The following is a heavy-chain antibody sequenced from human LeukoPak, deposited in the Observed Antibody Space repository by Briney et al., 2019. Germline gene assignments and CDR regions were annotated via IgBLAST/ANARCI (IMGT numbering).Heavy chain of an antibody. CDR1: GYSFTNYW. CDR3: SKVTSATGGAFDI. V-gene: IGHV5-51*01. CDR2: IYPGDSDT. D-gene: IGHD2-15*01. Sequence: GESLKISCKASGYSFTNYWIAWVRQVPGKGLEWMGIIYPGDSDTRYSPSFQGQVTISADKSITTAYLQWSSLKASDTAIYYCSKVTSATGGAFDIWGQGTMVTVSS. J-gene: IGHJ3*02.